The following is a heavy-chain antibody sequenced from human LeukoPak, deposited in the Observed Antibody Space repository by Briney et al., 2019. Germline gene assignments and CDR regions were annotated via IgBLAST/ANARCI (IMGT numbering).Heavy chain of an antibody. CDR1: GFIFTDYW. CDR2: IKEDGSEK. Sequence: GGSLRLSCAASGFIFTDYWMYWVRQAPGRGLAWVANIKEDGSEKNYVDSVKGRFTISRDNAKNSVYLQMNSLRVEDTAVYYCARAMSTFGGVRNYFDSWGQGTLVTVSS. D-gene: IGHD3-16*01. V-gene: IGHV3-7*04. J-gene: IGHJ4*02. CDR3: ARAMSTFGGVRNYFDS.